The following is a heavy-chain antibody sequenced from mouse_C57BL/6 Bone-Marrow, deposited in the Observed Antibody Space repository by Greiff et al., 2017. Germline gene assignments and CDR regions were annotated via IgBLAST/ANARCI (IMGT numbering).Heavy chain of an antibody. V-gene: IGHV1-72*01. CDR2: IDPNSGGT. Sequence: QVQLQQPGAELVKPGASVKLSCKASGYTFTSYWMHWVKQRPGRGLEWIGRIDPNSGGTKYNEQFKSKATMTVDKPSSTAYMQLSSLTSEDSAVYYCARLRRRVYYYAMDYWGQGTSVTVSS. D-gene: IGHD2-12*01. J-gene: IGHJ4*01. CDR3: ARLRRRVYYYAMDY. CDR1: GYTFTSYW.